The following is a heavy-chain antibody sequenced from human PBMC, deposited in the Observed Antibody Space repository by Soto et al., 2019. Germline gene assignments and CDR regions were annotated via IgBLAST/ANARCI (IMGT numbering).Heavy chain of an antibody. CDR3: AREWYSGSHDGDFDI. CDR1: GGSISSYY. V-gene: IGHV4-59*12. Sequence: SETLSLTCTVSGGSISSYYWSWIRQPPGKGLEWIGYIYYSGSTNYNPSLKSRVTISVDTSKNQFSLKLSSVTAADTAVYYCAREWYSGSHDGDFDIWGQGTMVTVSS. D-gene: IGHD1-26*01. CDR2: IYYSGST. J-gene: IGHJ3*02.